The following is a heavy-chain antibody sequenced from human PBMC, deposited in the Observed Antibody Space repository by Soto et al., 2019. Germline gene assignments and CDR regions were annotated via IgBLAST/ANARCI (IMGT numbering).Heavy chain of an antibody. V-gene: IGHV1-69*02. D-gene: IGHD2-2*01. CDR1: GGTFSSYT. CDR3: ASCSSTSCYFGDAFDI. CDR2: IIPILGIA. J-gene: IGHJ3*02. Sequence: QVQLVQSGAEVKKPGSSVKVSCKASGGTFSSYTISWVRQAPGQGLEWMGRIIPILGIANYAQKFQGRVTITADKSTSTDYMELSSLRSEDTAVDYCASCSSTSCYFGDAFDIWGQGTMVTVSS.